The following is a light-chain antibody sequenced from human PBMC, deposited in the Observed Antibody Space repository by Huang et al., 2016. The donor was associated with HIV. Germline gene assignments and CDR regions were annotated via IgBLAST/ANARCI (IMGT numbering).Light chain of an antibody. J-gene: IGKJ4*01. CDR1: QSVSGTY. Sequence: EIVLTQSPGTLSLSPGGRATLSCRASQSVSGTYLAWYQQKPGQAPRLLIYGTSIRTTGLPDRFSGSGSATDFTLTISRLEPEDFAVYYCQQYGTSPPSLTFGGGTKVEIK. V-gene: IGKV3-20*01. CDR2: GTS. CDR3: QQYGTSPPSLT.